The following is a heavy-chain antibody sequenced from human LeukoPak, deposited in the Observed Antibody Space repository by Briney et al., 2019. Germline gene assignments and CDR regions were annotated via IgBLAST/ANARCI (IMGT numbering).Heavy chain of an antibody. CDR1: GFTFSTYA. Sequence: AGGSLRLSCAASGFTFSTYAMSWVRQAPGKGLEWVSAISGSGGSTYYADSVKGRFTISRDNSKNTLYLQINSLRAEDTAVYYCAKDTRRDGYNTFGFDCRGQGTLVAVSS. CDR3: AKDTRRDGYNTFGFDC. J-gene: IGHJ4*02. V-gene: IGHV3-23*01. D-gene: IGHD5-24*01. CDR2: ISGSGGST.